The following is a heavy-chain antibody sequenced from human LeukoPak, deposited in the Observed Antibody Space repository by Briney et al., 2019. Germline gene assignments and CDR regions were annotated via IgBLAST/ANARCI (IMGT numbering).Heavy chain of an antibody. J-gene: IGHJ4*02. CDR1: GGSFSGYY. Sequence: PSETLSLTCAVYGGSFSGYYWSWIRQPPGKGLEWIGEINHSGSTNYNPSLKSRVTISVDTSKNQFSLKLSSVTAADTAVYYCARSPPTSLLRGTVDYWGQGTLVTVSS. CDR2: INHSGST. D-gene: IGHD1-26*01. CDR3: ARSPPTSLLRGTVDY. V-gene: IGHV4-34*01.